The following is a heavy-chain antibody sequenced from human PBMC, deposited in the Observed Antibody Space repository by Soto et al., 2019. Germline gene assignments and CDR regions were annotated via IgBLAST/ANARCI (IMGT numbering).Heavy chain of an antibody. CDR2: INAGNGNT. CDR1: GYTFTSYA. CDR3: ARDPSRGFGELLPYGMDV. Sequence: ASVKVSCKASGYTFTSYAMHWVRQAPGQRLEWMGWINAGNGNTKYSQKFQGRVTITRDTSASTAYMELSSLRSEHTAVYYCARDPSRGFGELLPYGMDVWGQGTTVTVSS. V-gene: IGHV1-3*01. J-gene: IGHJ6*02. D-gene: IGHD3-10*01.